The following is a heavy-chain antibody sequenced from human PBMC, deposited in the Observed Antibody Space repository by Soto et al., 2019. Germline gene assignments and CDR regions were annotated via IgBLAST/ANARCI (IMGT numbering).Heavy chain of an antibody. CDR3: DTRTRQPV. CDR1: GGSISSSDW. J-gene: IGHJ4*02. V-gene: IGHV4-4*02. CDR2: IPYSGRS. Sequence: QVQLQESGPGLVKPSGTLSLTCAVSGGSISSSDWCTWVRQPPGKGLEWIVDIPYSGRSNHNSSLGSRVTISLDKSKNEFSLRLTSVTAADTAVYYCDTRTRQPVWGQGTLVTVSS. D-gene: IGHD6-13*01.